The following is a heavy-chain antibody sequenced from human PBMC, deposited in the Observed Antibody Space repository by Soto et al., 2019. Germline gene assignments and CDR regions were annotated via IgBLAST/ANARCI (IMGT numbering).Heavy chain of an antibody. D-gene: IGHD3-10*01. CDR2: IYSGGST. J-gene: IGHJ2*01. CDR1: GFTVSSNY. Sequence: GGSLRLSCAASGFTVSSNYMSWVLQAPWKGLEWVSVIYSGGSTYYADSVKGRFTISRDNSKNTLYLQMNSLRAEDTAVYYCARDSAMGPYWYFDLWGRGTLVTVSS. CDR3: ARDSAMGPYWYFDL. V-gene: IGHV3-53*01.